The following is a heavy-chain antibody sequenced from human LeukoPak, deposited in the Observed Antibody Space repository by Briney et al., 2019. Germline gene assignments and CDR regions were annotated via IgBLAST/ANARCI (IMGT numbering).Heavy chain of an antibody. CDR3: AKAVVPAAILGNWFDP. J-gene: IGHJ5*02. CDR2: ISWNSGSI. Sequence: GGSLRLSCAASGFTSDDYATHWVRQAPGKGLEWVSGISWNSGSIGYADSVKGRFTISRDNAKNSLYLQMNSLRAEDTALYYCAKAVVPAAILGNWFDPWGQGTLVTVSS. D-gene: IGHD2-2*02. V-gene: IGHV3-9*02. CDR1: GFTSDDYA.